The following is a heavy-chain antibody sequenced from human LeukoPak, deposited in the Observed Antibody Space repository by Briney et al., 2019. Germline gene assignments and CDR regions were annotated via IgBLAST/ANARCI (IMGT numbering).Heavy chain of an antibody. CDR2: INPNSGGT. CDR1: GYTFTGYY. V-gene: IGHV1-2*02. D-gene: IGHD6-13*01. CDR3: ATLDPAAADAFDI. J-gene: IGHJ3*02. Sequence: ASVKVSCKASGYTFTGYYMHWVRQAPGQGLEWMGWINPNSGGTNYAQKFQGRVTMTRDTSISTAYMELSRLRSDDTAVYYCATLDPAAADAFDIWGQGTMVTVSS.